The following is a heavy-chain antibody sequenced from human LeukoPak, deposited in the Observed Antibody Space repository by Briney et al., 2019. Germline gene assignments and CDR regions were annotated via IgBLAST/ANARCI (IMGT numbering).Heavy chain of an antibody. J-gene: IGHJ4*02. CDR1: GGSISSSNW. CDR3: ARVGGYGDYVFDY. D-gene: IGHD4-17*01. CDR2: IYHSGST. V-gene: IGHV4-4*02. Sequence: SETLSLTCAVSGGSISSSNWWSWVRQPPGKGLEWIGEIYHSGSTNYNPSLKSRVTISVDKSKNQFSLKLSSVTAADTAVYYCARVGGYGDYVFDYWGQGTLVTVSS.